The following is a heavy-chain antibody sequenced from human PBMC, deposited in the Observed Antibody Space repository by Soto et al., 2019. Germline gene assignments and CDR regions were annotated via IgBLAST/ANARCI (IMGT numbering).Heavy chain of an antibody. CDR3: AWMGHDPYHYYGLDV. D-gene: IGHD1-1*01. CDR1: GYTFTSYG. CDR2: ISGYNGNT. J-gene: IGHJ6*02. V-gene: IGHV1-18*01. Sequence: QVQLVQSGGEVKKPGTSVKVSCKASGYTFTSYGISWVRQAPGQGLEWMGWISGYNGNTNYAQKFRGRVTMPTDTSTTTADMELRSLSSEDTAVYYCAWMGHDPYHYYGLDVWCPGTTVTVSS.